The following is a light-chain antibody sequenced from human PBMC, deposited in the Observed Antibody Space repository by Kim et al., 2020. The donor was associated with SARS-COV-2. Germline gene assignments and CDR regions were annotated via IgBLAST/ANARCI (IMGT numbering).Light chain of an antibody. CDR3: QVWDSSTAV. CDR2: RDS. J-gene: IGLJ3*02. Sequence: SVSLGPLAMIACRGTFIGSKNVHWYQLKPGQAPGVVIYRDSNRPSVIPERFSGSNSGSTATLTISRAQDGDEADYFCQVWDSSTAVFGGGTKLTVL. V-gene: IGLV3-9*01. CDR1: FIGSKN.